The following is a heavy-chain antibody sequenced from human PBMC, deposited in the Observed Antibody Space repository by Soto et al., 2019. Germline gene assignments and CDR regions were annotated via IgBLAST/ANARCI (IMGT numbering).Heavy chain of an antibody. D-gene: IGHD3-10*01. CDR1: GFTFSSFD. Sequence: EVQLVESGGDLVQPGGSLRLSCAASGFTFSSFDMHWVRQTTGKGLEWVSGIGTGGDTYYPDSVKGRFTISREDAKNSLYLQMNRLRAGDTAVYYCARATWFGELDPWGQGTLVTVSS. CDR2: IGTGGDT. CDR3: ARATWFGELDP. J-gene: IGHJ5*02. V-gene: IGHV3-13*04.